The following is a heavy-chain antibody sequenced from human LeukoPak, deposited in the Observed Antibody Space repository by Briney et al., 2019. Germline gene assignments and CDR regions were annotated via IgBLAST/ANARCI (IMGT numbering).Heavy chain of an antibody. J-gene: IGHJ5*02. D-gene: IGHD2-15*01. CDR2: ISSSGSAI. CDR3: ARARRDCSGGSCYPDYNWFDP. CDR1: GFTFSSYE. V-gene: IGHV3-48*03. Sequence: GGSLRLSCAASGFTFSSYEMNWVRQVPGKGLDWVSYISSSGSAIYYADSVRGRFTISRDNAKNSLYLQMNSLRAEDTAVYYCARARRDCSGGSCYPDYNWFDPWGQGYLVTVSS.